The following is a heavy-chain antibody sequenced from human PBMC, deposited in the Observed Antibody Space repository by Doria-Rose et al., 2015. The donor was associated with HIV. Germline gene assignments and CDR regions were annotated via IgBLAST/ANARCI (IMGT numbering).Heavy chain of an antibody. Sequence: SGTVLVKPTETLTLTCTVSGVSLSSPGMGVSWIRQPPGKALEWLANIFSDDEASYKTSLKSRLPISRGTSKRQVVLTMTDMDPVGTATYYCARIKSSRWYHKYYFDFWGQGTLVFVSA. D-gene: IGHD6-13*01. CDR2: IFSDDEA. J-gene: IGHJ4*02. CDR1: GVSLSSPGMG. CDR3: ARIKSSRWYHKYYFDF. V-gene: IGHV2-26*01.